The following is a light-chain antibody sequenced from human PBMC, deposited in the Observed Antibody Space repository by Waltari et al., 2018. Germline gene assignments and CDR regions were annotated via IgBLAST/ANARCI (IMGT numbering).Light chain of an antibody. CDR3: QHYVSLPVT. CDR1: RSVSRA. CDR2: GAS. V-gene: IGKV3-20*01. J-gene: IGKJ1*01. Sequence: EIVLTQSPDTLSLSPGDRATLSCRASRSVSRALVWYQQKHGQAPRLLMYGASSRATGIPDRFSGSGSGTDFSLTISRLEPEDFAVYYCQHYVSLPVTFGQGTKVEIK.